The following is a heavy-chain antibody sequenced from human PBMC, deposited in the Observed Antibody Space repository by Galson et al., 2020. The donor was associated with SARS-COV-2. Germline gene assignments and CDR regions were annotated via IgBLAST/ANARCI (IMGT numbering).Heavy chain of an antibody. Sequence: GGSLRLSCAASGFPFSSYSMNWVRQAPRKGLEWVSSISAGSSYIYYADSVKGRFTISRDNAKNSLYLQMNSLRADDTAVYYCARVGGMATTPANYDYCGLDVWGPGTTVTVSS. D-gene: IGHD2-15*01. V-gene: IGHV3-21*01. CDR2: ISAGSSYI. CDR1: GFPFSSYS. J-gene: IGHJ6*02. CDR3: ARVGGMATTPANYDYCGLDV.